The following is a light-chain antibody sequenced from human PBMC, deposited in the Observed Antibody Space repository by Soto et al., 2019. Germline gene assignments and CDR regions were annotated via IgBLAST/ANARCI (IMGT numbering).Light chain of an antibody. V-gene: IGKV3-15*01. CDR2: GAS. J-gene: IGKJ1*01. CDR3: QQYNNWPPWT. CDR1: QSVSSN. Sequence: EIVMTQSPGTLSVSPGERATLSCRASQSVSSNLAWYRQKPGQAPRLLIYGASTRATGIPARFSGSGSGTECTLTISSLQSEDFAVYYCQQYNNWPPWTFGQGTKVEIK.